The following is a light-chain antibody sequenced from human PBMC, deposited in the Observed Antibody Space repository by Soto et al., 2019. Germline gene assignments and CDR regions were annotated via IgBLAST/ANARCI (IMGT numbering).Light chain of an antibody. CDR2: GAS. CDR3: QQYGTSPPLT. V-gene: IGKV3-20*01. J-gene: IGKJ4*01. Sequence: EIVLMQSPGTLPLSPGERATLSCRASQSVSNNYVAWYQQKPGPAPRLLIAGASSRATGIPDMFSGSGSGTDFTLTISRLEPEDFAVYYCQQYGTSPPLTFGGGTKVEIK. CDR1: QSVSNNY.